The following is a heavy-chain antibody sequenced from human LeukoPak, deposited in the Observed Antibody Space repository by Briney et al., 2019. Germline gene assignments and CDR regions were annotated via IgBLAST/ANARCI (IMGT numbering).Heavy chain of an antibody. Sequence: GASVKVSCKAPGYTFTSYGISWVRQAPGQGLEWMGWISAYNGNTNYAQKFQGRVTITADTSTSTAYMELSSLRSDDTAVYYCARAPYGDYSGDYYYYYMDVWGKGTTVTVSS. CDR2: ISAYNGNT. V-gene: IGHV1-18*01. CDR3: ARAPYGDYSGDYYYYYMDV. CDR1: GYTFTSYG. D-gene: IGHD4-17*01. J-gene: IGHJ6*03.